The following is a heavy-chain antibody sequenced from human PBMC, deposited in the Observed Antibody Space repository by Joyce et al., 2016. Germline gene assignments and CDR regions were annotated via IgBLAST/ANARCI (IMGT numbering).Heavy chain of an antibody. CDR2: ISSSRTTI. J-gene: IGHJ4*02. V-gene: IGHV3-48*02. Sequence: EVKLVESGGGLVQPGGSLRLSCRGSGFFFGRYSRNCVRQAPGKGLEWVSFISSSRTTIYYADSVKGRFTISRDDAKNSMSLQMDSLRDEDTAVYYCARDYSSGYFFDYWGQGTLVTVSS. CDR1: GFFFGRYS. CDR3: ARDYSSGYFFDY. D-gene: IGHD3-22*01.